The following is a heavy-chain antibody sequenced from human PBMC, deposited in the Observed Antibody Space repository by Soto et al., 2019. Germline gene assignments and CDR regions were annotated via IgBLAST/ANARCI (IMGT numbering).Heavy chain of an antibody. CDR1: GYTFTSYD. D-gene: IGHD4-17*01. J-gene: IGHJ5*02. Sequence: QVQLVQSGAEVKKPGASVKVSCKASGYTFTSYDINWVRQATGQGLEYLGWMNPNSGNTAYVQKCQGRVTMTWDNSITTAYMELSSLRSEDTAVYFCARGIKYGAYSRWFDPWGQGTLVTVSS. V-gene: IGHV1-8*01. CDR3: ARGIKYGAYSRWFDP. CDR2: MNPNSGNT.